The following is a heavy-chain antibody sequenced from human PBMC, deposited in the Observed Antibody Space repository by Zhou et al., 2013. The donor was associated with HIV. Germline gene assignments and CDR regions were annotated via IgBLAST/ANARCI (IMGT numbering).Heavy chain of an antibody. Sequence: QVQLVQSGAELKKPGASVKVSCKASGYTFTSYGISWVRQAPGQGLEWMGWISAYNGKTNYAQKFQGRVTMTTDTSRSTAYMELRSLRSDDTAVYYCARDPLDNSSGWYYYYYGMDVWGQGTTVTVSS. CDR2: ISAYNGKT. J-gene: IGHJ6*02. V-gene: IGHV1-18*01. CDR1: GYTFTSYG. D-gene: IGHD6-19*01. CDR3: ARDPLDNSSGWYYYYYGMDV.